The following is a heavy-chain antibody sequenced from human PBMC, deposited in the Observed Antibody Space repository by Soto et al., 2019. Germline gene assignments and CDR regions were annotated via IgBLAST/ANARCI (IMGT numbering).Heavy chain of an antibody. CDR2: VSHDGRNT. CDR3: AKGGRQWLVTSDFNY. Sequence: VQLVESGGGVVQPGRSLRLSCAASGFTFSDYAMHWVRQAPGKGLEWVAVVSHDGRNTHYADSAKGRFTISSESSKNTVSLEMTSLRAEDTAVYYCAKGGRQWLVTSDFNYWGQGALVTVSS. CDR1: GFTFSDYA. D-gene: IGHD6-19*01. V-gene: IGHV3-30*18. J-gene: IGHJ4*02.